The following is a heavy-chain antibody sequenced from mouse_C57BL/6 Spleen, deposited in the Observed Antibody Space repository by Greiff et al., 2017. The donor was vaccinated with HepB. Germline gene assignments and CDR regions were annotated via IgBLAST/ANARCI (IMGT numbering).Heavy chain of an antibody. CDR1: GFSLTSYG. Sequence: VQVVESGPGLVAPSQSLSITCTVSGFSLTSYGVHWVRQPPGKGLEWLVVIWSDGSTTYNSALKSRLSTSKDNSKSQVFLKMNSLQTDDTAMYYCDRQKLRLGAMDYWGQGTSVTVSS. V-gene: IGHV2-6-1*01. D-gene: IGHD3-2*02. J-gene: IGHJ4*01. CDR2: IWSDGST. CDR3: DRQKLRLGAMDY.